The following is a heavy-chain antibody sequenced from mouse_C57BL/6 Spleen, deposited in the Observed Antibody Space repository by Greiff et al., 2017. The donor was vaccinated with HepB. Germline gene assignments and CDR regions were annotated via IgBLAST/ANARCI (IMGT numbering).Heavy chain of an antibody. CDR1: GYSITSGYY. CDR3: ARGLRPAWFAY. CDR2: ISYDGSN. Sequence: EVQLQQSGPGLVKPSQSLSLTCSVTGYSITSGYYWNWIRQFPGNKLEWMGYISYDGSNNYNPSLKNRISITRDTSKNQFFLKLNSVTTEDTATYYCARGLRPAWFAYWGQGTLVTVSA. D-gene: IGHD1-2*01. J-gene: IGHJ3*01. V-gene: IGHV3-6*01.